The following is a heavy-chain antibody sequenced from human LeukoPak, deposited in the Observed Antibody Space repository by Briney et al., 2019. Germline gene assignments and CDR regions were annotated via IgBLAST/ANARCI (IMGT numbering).Heavy chain of an antibody. CDR3: ASDMARTLTRWWYFDL. D-gene: IGHD3-10*01. J-gene: IGHJ2*01. CDR1: GYTFTSYY. Sequence: GASVKVSCKASGYTFTSYYMHWVRQAPGQGLEWMGIVNPSGGSTSYAQKFQGRVTMTRDTSTSTVYMELSSLRSEDTAVYYCASDMARTLTRWWYFDLWGRGTLVTVSS. V-gene: IGHV1-46*01. CDR2: VNPSGGST.